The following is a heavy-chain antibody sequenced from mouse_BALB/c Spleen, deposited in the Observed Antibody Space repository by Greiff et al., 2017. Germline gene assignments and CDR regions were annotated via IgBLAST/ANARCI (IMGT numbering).Heavy chain of an antibody. CDR3: ARLITNGAYYCDY. Sequence: QVQLKESGAELARPGASVKMSCKASGYTFTSYTMHWVKQRPGQGLEWIGYINPSSGYTNYNQKFKDKATLTADKSSSTAYMQLSSLTSEDSAVYYCARLITNGAYYCDYWGQGTTLTVSS. CDR2: INPSSGYT. CDR1: GYTFTSYT. V-gene: IGHV1-4*01. J-gene: IGHJ2*01. D-gene: IGHD2-4*01.